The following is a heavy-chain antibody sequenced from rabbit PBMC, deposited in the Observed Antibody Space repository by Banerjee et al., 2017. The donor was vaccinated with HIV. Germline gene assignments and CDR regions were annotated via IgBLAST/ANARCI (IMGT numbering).Heavy chain of an antibody. CDR1: GFDISIYH. Sequence: EESGGDLVQPGGSLTLSCKASGFDISIYHMCWVRQAPGKGLEWVGCIYTNSGSTWYANWAKGRFTISKTSTTVDLKMTSLTAADTATYFCARSAGPLYDTPLDLWGQGTLVTVS. CDR3: ARSAGPLYDTPLDL. CDR2: IYTNSGST. V-gene: IGHV1S42*01. J-gene: IGHJ3*01. D-gene: IGHD4-2*01.